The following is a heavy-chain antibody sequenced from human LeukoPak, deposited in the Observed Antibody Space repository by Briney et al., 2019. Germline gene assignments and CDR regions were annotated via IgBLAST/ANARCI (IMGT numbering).Heavy chain of an antibody. CDR3: ARGNYYGMDV. CDR1: GFTFSSYW. J-gene: IGHJ6*02. Sequence: GGSLRLSCAASGFTFSSYWMHWVRQAPGKGLLWVSRINSDGTTTYYADSVKGRFTISRDNAKNTLYLQVSSLRAEDTAVYYCARGNYYGMDVWGQGTTVTVSS. V-gene: IGHV3-74*01. CDR2: INSDGTTT.